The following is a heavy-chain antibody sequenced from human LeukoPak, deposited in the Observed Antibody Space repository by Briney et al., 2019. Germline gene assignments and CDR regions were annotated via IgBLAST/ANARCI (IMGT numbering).Heavy chain of an antibody. J-gene: IGHJ4*02. D-gene: IGHD1-26*01. CDR2: TYYSGST. Sequence: SETLSLTCTVSGTSISRSGYYWSWIRQHPGKGLECIGFTYYSGSTHYNPSLESRVTISVDTSKNELSLKLNSVTASDTAVYYFVGGSFLLEYWGQGALVTVSS. CDR3: VGGSFLLEY. V-gene: IGHV4-31*03. CDR1: GTSISRSGYY.